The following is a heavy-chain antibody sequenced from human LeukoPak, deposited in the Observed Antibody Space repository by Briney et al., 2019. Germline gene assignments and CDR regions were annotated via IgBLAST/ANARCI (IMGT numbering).Heavy chain of an antibody. CDR3: ARTTSFTASGYDY. Sequence: ASVTVSCKASGYTFTNYHINWVRQATGQGLEWIGWMNPNNGDSGYAQKFQGRVAITRDTSISTSYMELRSLSSDDTAVYFCARTTSFTASGYDYWGQGTLVTVSS. D-gene: IGHD6-25*01. J-gene: IGHJ4*02. CDR1: GYTFTNYH. CDR2: MNPNNGDS. V-gene: IGHV1-8*03.